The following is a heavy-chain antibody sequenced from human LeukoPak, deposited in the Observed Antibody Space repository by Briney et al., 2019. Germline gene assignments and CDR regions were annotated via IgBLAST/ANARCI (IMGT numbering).Heavy chain of an antibody. CDR2: IYTSGST. CDR3: ARLPLGAFGEVLNFDF. Sequence: SETLSLTCTVSGGSISSGSYYWSWIRQPAGKGLEWIGRIYTSGSTNYNPSLKSRVTISVDTSKNQFSLKLSSVTAADTAVYYCARLPLGAFGEVLNFDFWGQGTLVTVSS. CDR1: GGSISSGSYY. V-gene: IGHV4-61*02. J-gene: IGHJ4*02. D-gene: IGHD3-10*01.